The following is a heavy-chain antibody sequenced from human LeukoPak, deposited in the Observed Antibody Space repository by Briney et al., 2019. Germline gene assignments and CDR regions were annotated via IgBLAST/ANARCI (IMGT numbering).Heavy chain of an antibody. CDR2: IGNSGRDT. V-gene: IGHV3-23*01. Sequence: PGGSLRLSCAASGFTFSTYAMSWFRQAPGKGLEWVSAIGNSGRDTYYADSVKGRFTISRDNSKNTLFLQMNRLRAEDTAVYYCAKVGPPYSRGWSIELDYWGQGTLVTVSS. D-gene: IGHD6-19*01. CDR3: AKVGPPYSRGWSIELDY. CDR1: GFTFSTYA. J-gene: IGHJ4*02.